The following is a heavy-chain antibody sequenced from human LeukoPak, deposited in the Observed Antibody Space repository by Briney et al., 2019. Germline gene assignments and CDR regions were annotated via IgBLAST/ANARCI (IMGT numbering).Heavy chain of an antibody. J-gene: IGHJ6*03. V-gene: IGHV3-21*01. Sequence: GGSLRLSCAASGFTFSSYSMNWVRQAPGKGLEWVSSISSSSSYIYYADSVKGRFTISRDNAKNSLYLQMNSLRAEDTAVYYCARTPYDSSGYSLVPFEAYYYYMDVWGKGTTVTVSS. CDR3: ARTPYDSSGYSLVPFEAYYYYMDV. CDR1: GFTFSSYS. D-gene: IGHD3-22*01. CDR2: ISSSSSYI.